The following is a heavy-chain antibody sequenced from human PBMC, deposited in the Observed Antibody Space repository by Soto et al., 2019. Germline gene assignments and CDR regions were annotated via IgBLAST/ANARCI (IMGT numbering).Heavy chain of an antibody. Sequence: ASVKVSCKTSGYTFSSYSINWVRQAPGQGLEWMAWISTYSGNTHYAERVQGRVTVTLDKSARTAFMEMRGLTADDTAVYFCARNNGYYDLWGQGXLVTVYS. V-gene: IGHV1-18*04. CDR3: ARNNGYYDL. CDR2: ISTYSGNT. J-gene: IGHJ4*02. CDR1: GYTFSSYS. D-gene: IGHD1-20*01.